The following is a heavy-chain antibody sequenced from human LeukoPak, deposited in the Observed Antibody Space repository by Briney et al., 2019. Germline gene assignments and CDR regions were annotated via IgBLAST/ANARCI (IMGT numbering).Heavy chain of an antibody. CDR1: GGSFSGYY. V-gene: IGHV4-34*01. D-gene: IGHD2-2*01. CDR2: INHSGST. J-gene: IGHJ4*02. Sequence: KPSETLSLTCAVYGGSFSGYYWSWIRQPPGKGLEWIGEINHSGSTNYNPSLKSRATISVDTSKNQFSLKLSSVTAADTAVYYCARSPARYCSSTSCYRLPFDYWGQGTLVTVSS. CDR3: ARSPARYCSSTSCYRLPFDY.